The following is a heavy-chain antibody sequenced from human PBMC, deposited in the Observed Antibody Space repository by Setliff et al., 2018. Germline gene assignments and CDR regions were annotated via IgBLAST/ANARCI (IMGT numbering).Heavy chain of an antibody. V-gene: IGHV4-4*02. J-gene: IGHJ4*02. CDR3: ARHAAVPAAMHYFDY. CDR1: GDSVTSSNW. CDR2: IYHSGST. D-gene: IGHD2-2*01. Sequence: SETLSLTCAVSGDSVTSSNWWSWVRQPPGRGLEWIGEIYHSGSTNYNYGASLKSRVTISLDKSKNQFSLKLTSVTAADTAVYYCARHAAVPAAMHYFDYWGQGTLVTVS.